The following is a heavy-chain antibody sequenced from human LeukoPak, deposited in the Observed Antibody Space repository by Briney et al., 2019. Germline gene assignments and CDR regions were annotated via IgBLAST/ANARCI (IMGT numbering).Heavy chain of an antibody. D-gene: IGHD2-2*01. J-gene: IGHJ4*02. CDR3: ARGIRDIVVVPAAMLHY. CDR1: GFTFSSYN. V-gene: IGHV3-21*01. Sequence: GGSLGLSCAASGFTFSSYNMNWVRQAPGKGLEWVSSISSSSSYIYYADSVKCRFTISRDNAKNSLYLQMNSLRAEETAVYYCARGIRDIVVVPAAMLHYWGQGTLVTVSS. CDR2: ISSSSSYI.